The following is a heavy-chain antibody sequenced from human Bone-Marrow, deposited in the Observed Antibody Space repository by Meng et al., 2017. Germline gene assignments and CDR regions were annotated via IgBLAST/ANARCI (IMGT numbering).Heavy chain of an antibody. D-gene: IGHD3-10*01. CDR1: GGTFSSYT. CDR2: IIPILGIA. V-gene: IGHV1-69*02. CDR3: ARANRELRGVIQVSSYYYYGMDV. Sequence: SVKVSCKASGGTFSSYTISWVRQAPGQGLEWMGRIIPILGIANYAQKFQGRVTITADKSTSTAYMELSSLRSEDTAVYYCARANRELRGVIQVSSYYYYGMDVWGQGTTVTVSS. J-gene: IGHJ6*02.